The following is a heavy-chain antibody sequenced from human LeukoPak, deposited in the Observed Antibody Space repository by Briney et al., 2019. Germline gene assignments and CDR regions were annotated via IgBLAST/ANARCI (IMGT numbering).Heavy chain of an antibody. J-gene: IGHJ3*02. CDR1: GFTFSSYS. D-gene: IGHD3-3*01. CDR2: ISSSSSYI. Sequence: GGSLRLSCAASGFTFSSYSMNWVRQAPGKGLEWVLSISSSSSYIYYADSVKGRFTISRDNAKNSLYLQMNSLRAEDTAVYYCARALNYGYYDFWSGYLDAFDIWGQGTMVTVSS. V-gene: IGHV3-21*01. CDR3: ARALNYGYYDFWSGYLDAFDI.